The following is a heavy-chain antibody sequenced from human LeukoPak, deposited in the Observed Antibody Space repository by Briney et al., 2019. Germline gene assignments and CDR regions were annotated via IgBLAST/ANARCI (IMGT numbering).Heavy chain of an antibody. J-gene: IGHJ4*02. V-gene: IGHV1-2*02. CDR3: ARRGTGASTEDFDY. Sequence: ASVKVSCKASGYTFTGYYMHWVRQAPGQGLEWMRWINPNSGGTNYAQKFQGRVTMTRDTSISTAYMELSRLRSDDTAVFYCARRGTGASTEDFDYWGQGTLVTVSS. CDR1: GYTFTGYY. D-gene: IGHD2-8*02. CDR2: INPNSGGT.